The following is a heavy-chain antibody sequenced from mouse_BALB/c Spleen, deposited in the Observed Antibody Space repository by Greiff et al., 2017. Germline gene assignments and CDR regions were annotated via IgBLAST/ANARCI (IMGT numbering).Heavy chain of an antibody. CDR2: INSNGGST. Sequence: DVQLVESGGGLVQPGGSLKLSCAASGFTFSSYGMSWVRQTPDKRLELVATINSNGGSTYYPDSVKGRFTISRDNAKNTLYLQMSSLKSEDTAMYYCARAYDYSFAYWGQGTLVTVSA. V-gene: IGHV5-6-3*01. CDR1: GFTFSSYG. CDR3: ARAYDYSFAY. D-gene: IGHD2-4*01. J-gene: IGHJ3*01.